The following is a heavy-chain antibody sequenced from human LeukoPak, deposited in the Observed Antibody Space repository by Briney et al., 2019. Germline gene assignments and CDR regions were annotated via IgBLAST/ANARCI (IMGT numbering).Heavy chain of an antibody. CDR1: GFTFSSYG. V-gene: IGHV3-30*03. J-gene: IGHJ4*02. CDR3: AIDYSTYPYPEVTLDY. Sequence: GGSLRLSCAASGFTFSSYGMHWVRQAPGKGLEWVAVISYDGSNKYYADSVKGRFTISRDNSKNTLYLQMNSLRTEDTAVYCCAIDYSTYPYPEVTLDYWGQGSLVTVAS. D-gene: IGHD4-11*01. CDR2: ISYDGSNK.